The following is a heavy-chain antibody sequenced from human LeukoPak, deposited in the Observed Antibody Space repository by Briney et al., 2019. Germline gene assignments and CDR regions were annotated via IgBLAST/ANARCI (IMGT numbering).Heavy chain of an antibody. V-gene: IGHV3-66*01. CDR3: ARGRGGWYGAFDI. Sequence: PGGSLRLSCAASGSTVSSKYMSWVRQAPGKGLEWVSVIYSGGTSYYADSVKGRFTISRDNSKNTLYLQMNSLRVEDTAVYYCARGRGGWYGAFDIWGQGTMVTVSS. D-gene: IGHD6-19*01. J-gene: IGHJ3*02. CDR2: IYSGGTS. CDR1: GSTVSSKY.